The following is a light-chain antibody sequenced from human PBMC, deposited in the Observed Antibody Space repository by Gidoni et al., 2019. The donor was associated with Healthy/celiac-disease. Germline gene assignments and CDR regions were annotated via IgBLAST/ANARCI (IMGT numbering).Light chain of an antibody. CDR3: QQYGSSPPRT. CDR2: GAS. V-gene: IGKV3-20*01. CDR1: QSVSSSY. Sequence: EIVLTQSPGTLSLPPGERATLSCRASQSVSSSYLAWYQQKPGQAPRLLIYGASSRATGIPDRFSGSGSGTGFTLTISRLEPEDCAVYYCQQYGSSPPRTFGQGTKVEIK. J-gene: IGKJ1*01.